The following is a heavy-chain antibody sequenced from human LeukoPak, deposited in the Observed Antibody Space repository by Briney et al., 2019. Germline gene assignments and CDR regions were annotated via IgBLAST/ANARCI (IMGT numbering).Heavy chain of an antibody. CDR2: ISWDGGST. V-gene: IGHV3-43*01. D-gene: IGHD5-24*01. Sequence: PGGSLRLSCAASGFTFDDYTMHWVRQAPGKGLEWVSLISWDGGSTYYADSVKGRFTISRDNSKNSLYLQMNSLRTEDTALYYYAKDRGRWLQFDAFDIWGQGTMVTVSS. CDR3: AKDRGRWLQFDAFDI. CDR1: GFTFDDYT. J-gene: IGHJ3*02.